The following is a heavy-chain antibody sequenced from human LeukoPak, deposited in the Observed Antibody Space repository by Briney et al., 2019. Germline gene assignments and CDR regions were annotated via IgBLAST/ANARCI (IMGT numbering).Heavy chain of an antibody. D-gene: IGHD3-9*01. V-gene: IGHV3-48*02. J-gene: IGHJ4*02. CDR2: IRTTAEGAKYA. CDR3: ATDQRYAFDY. CDR1: GFTFSNYW. Sequence: GESLKISCAASGFTFSNYWVHWVRQAPGKGLEWISNIRTTAEGAKYAYYADSVKGRVTISRDDGKNTLYLHMNSLRDDDTAVYYCATDQRYAFDYWGQGILVTVSS.